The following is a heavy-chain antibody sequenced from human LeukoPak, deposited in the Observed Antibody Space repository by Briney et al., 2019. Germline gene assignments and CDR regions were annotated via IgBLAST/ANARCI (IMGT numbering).Heavy chain of an antibody. CDR1: GYTFTGYY. CDR3: ASDRERYSGYGY. J-gene: IGHJ4*02. D-gene: IGHD5-12*01. Sequence: ASVKVSCKASGYTFTGYYMHWVRQAPGQGLEWMGWINPNTGGTNYAQKFQGRVTITADESTSTAYMELSSLRSEDTAVYYCASDRERYSGYGYWGQGTLVTVSS. CDR2: INPNTGGT. V-gene: IGHV1-2*02.